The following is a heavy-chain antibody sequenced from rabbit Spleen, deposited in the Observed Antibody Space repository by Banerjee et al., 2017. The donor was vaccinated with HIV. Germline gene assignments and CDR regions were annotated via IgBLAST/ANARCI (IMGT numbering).Heavy chain of an antibody. D-gene: IGHD8-1*01. V-gene: IGHV1S45*01. J-gene: IGHJ6*01. CDR3: ARDAGTSFSTYGMDL. CDR1: GFSFSSSYY. Sequence: QEQLVESGGGLVQPEGSLTLTCTASGFSFSSSYYMCWVRQAPGKGLEWIACIDTNDGDTDYANWPKGRFTISKTSSTTVTLQMTSLTVTDTATYFCARDAGTSFSTYGMDLWGPGTLVTVS. CDR2: IDTNDGDT.